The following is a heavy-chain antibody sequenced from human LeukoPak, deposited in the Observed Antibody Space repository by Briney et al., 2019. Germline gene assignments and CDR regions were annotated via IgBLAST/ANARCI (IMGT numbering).Heavy chain of an antibody. Sequence: PSETLSLTCTVSGGSISSGGYYWSWIRLHPGKGLEWIGYIYYSGSTYYNPSLKSRVTISVDTSKNQFSLRLSSVTAADTAVYYCARDRRYYGLDVWGQGTTATVSS. CDR1: GGSISSGGYY. CDR3: ARDRRYYGLDV. V-gene: IGHV4-31*03. J-gene: IGHJ6*02. CDR2: IYYSGST.